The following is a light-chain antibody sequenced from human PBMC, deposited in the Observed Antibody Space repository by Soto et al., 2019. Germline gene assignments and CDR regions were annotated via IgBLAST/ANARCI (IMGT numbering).Light chain of an antibody. CDR3: QHYNSYSEA. J-gene: IGKJ1*01. CDR1: QTISSW. CDR2: KAS. Sequence: DIQRTQAPSTLSGCVGDSVTITFRASQTISSWLAWYQQKPGKAPKLLIYKASTLKSGVPSRFSGSGSGTEFTLTISSLQPDDFATYYCQHYNSYSEAFGQGTKVDIK. V-gene: IGKV1-5*03.